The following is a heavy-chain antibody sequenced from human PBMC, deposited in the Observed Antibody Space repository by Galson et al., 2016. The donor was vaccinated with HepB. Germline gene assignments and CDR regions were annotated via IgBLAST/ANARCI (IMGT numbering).Heavy chain of an antibody. CDR1: GFTFSSYS. CDR3: ASFFGVVSGFPLYYYYGMDV. J-gene: IGHJ6*02. CDR2: ISSSSSTI. Sequence: SLRLSCAASGFTFSSYSMNWVRQAPGKGLEWVSYISSSSSTIYYAESVKGRFTISRDNAKNSLYLQMTSLRDEDTAVYYCASFFGVVSGFPLYYYYGMDVWGQGTTVTVSS. V-gene: IGHV3-48*02. D-gene: IGHD3-3*01.